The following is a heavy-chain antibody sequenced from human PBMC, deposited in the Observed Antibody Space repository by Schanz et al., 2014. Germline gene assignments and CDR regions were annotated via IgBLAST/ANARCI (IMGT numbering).Heavy chain of an antibody. CDR3: ARGGYSSGWYDRDIAHFDY. V-gene: IGHV1-3*01. J-gene: IGHJ4*02. D-gene: IGHD6-19*01. CDR1: GYSFTPFP. CDR2: INAYNGNT. Sequence: QVQLVQSGAEVKKPGASVKVSCKASGYSFTPFPIHWVRQAPGQRLEWMGWINAYNGNTNYAQKLQGRVTMTTDTSTSTAYMELRSLRSDDTAVYYCARGGYSSGWYDRDIAHFDYWGQGTLVTVSS.